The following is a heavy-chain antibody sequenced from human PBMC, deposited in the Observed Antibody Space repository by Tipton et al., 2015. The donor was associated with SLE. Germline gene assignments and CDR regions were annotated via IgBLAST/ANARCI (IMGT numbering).Heavy chain of an antibody. D-gene: IGHD3-16*01. CDR3: TTVTYRPLGC. V-gene: IGHV3-15*01. J-gene: IGHJ4*02. CDR2: IKSKTDGGTT. Sequence: GSLRLSCAASEISVSNAWMSWVRQAPGKGLEWVGRIKSKTDGGTTDYSAPVKGRFTISRDDSKNTLYLQMGSLKTEDTAVYYCTTVTYRPLGCLGQGTLVTVSS. CDR1: EISVSNAW.